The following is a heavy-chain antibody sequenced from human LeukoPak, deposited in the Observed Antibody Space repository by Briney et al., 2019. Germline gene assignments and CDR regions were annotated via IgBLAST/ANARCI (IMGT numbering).Heavy chain of an antibody. J-gene: IGHJ4*02. CDR2: ISSSGSTI. V-gene: IGHV3-11*04. CDR3: ARELSYYDSSGLD. CDR1: GFTFSDYY. D-gene: IGHD3-22*01. Sequence: PGGSLRLSCTASGFTFSDYYMSWIRQAPGKGLEWVSYISSSGSTIYYADSVKGRFTISRDNAKNSLYLQMNSLRAEDTAVYYCARELSYYDSSGLDWGQGTLVTVSS.